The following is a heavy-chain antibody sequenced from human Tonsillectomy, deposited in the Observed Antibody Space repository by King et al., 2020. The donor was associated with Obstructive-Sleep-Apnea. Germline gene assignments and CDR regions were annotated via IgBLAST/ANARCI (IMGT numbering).Heavy chain of an antibody. CDR3: ARDRYSTSPSCCDY. CDR1: GFTFSSYS. CDR2: ISSSSSTL. V-gene: IGHV3-48*04. Sequence: VQLVESGGGLVQPGGSLRLSCAASGFTFSSYSMNWVRQAPGKGREWGSYISSSSSTLYYADSVKGRITISRDNAKNSLYLQMNSLRAEDTAVYYCARDRYSTSPSCCDYWGQGTLVTVSS. J-gene: IGHJ4*02. D-gene: IGHD6-13*01.